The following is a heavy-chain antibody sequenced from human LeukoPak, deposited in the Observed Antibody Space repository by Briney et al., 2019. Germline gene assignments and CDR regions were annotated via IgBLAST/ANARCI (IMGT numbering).Heavy chain of an antibody. V-gene: IGHV3-33*01. D-gene: IGHD5-24*01. J-gene: IGHJ4*02. CDR1: GFTFSTYG. CDR2: LWYDGINR. Sequence: GRSLRLSCAASGFTFSTYGMHWVRQAPGKGLEWVAVLWYDGINRYYADSVKDRFTISRDNPKNTLCLQMNSLRAEDTAIYYCARARGMATTPPDSWGLGTLVTVSS. CDR3: ARARGMATTPPDS.